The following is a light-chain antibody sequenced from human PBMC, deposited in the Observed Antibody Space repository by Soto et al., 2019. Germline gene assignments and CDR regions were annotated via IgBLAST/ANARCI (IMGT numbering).Light chain of an antibody. V-gene: IGKV3-15*01. Sequence: GMSQSPATLSVSPGERATLSCRASQSISSNLAWYQQKPGQAPRLLIYYTSTRATGIPARFSGSGSGTEFNLTISSLLSEDFAVYYCQQYNKWPPWTFGQGTKVDIK. CDR1: QSISSN. J-gene: IGKJ1*01. CDR2: YTS. CDR3: QQYNKWPPWT.